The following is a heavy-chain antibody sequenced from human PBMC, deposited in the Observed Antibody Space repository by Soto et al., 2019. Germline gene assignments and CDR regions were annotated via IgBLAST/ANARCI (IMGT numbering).Heavy chain of an antibody. CDR2: IIPIFGTA. V-gene: IGHV1-69*13. Sequence: SVKVSCKASGGTFSSYAISWVRQAPGQGLEWMGGIIPIFGTANYAQKFQGRVTITADESTSTAYMELSSLRSEDTAVHYCARVYYGSGSVFLDYWGQGTPVTVS. D-gene: IGHD3-10*01. CDR3: ARVYYGSGSVFLDY. CDR1: GGTFSSYA. J-gene: IGHJ4*02.